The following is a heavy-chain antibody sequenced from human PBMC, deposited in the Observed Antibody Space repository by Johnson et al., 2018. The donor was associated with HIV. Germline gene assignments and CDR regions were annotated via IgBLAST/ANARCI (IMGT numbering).Heavy chain of an antibody. J-gene: IGHJ3*02. D-gene: IGHD2-8*02. CDR1: GFTFTFYW. V-gene: IGHV3-7*03. CDR3: VRDTEREAFDI. CDR2: IKKAGSEK. Sequence: VQLVESGGGLVQPGVSLRLSSEFSGFTFTFYWLSWVRQSRGNVLEWVANIKKAGSEKYYVDSVQARFTISRDNAKNSLYLQMSSLRAEDTAVYYCVRDTEREAFDIWGQGTMVTVSS.